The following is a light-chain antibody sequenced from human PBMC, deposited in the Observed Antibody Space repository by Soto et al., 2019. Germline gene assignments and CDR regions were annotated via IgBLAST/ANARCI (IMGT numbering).Light chain of an antibody. CDR2: KAS. Sequence: DIQMTQSPSTLSASVGDRVSINCRASQSISAWLAWYQQRPGKAPRLLIYKASTLEIGVPSRFSGSGSGTEFTLTISSLQPDDVAIYYCQQLKSYPLTFGQGTRLEIK. J-gene: IGKJ5*01. V-gene: IGKV1-5*03. CDR3: QQLKSYPLT. CDR1: QSISAW.